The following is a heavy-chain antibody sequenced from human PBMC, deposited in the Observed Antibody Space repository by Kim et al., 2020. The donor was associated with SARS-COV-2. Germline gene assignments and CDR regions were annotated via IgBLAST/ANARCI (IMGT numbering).Heavy chain of an antibody. CDR2: IWYDGSNK. D-gene: IGHD1-26*01. V-gene: IGHV3-33*06. Sequence: GGSLRLSCAASGFTFSSYGMHWVRQAPGKGLEWVAVIWYDGSNKYYADSVKGRFTISRDNSKNTLYLQMNSLRAEDTAVYYCAKRGGIVGATHYFDYWGQGTLVTVSS. CDR3: AKRGGIVGATHYFDY. J-gene: IGHJ4*02. CDR1: GFTFSSYG.